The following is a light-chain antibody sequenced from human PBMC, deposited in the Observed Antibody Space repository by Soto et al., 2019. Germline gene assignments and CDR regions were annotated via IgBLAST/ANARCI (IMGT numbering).Light chain of an antibody. CDR3: RQYGSSPLT. Sequence: EVVMRQSPATLSVSPGEGATLSCRASQGIGDTLAWYQHKPGQTHRLLIYDASNRATGIPDRFSGSGSGTEFTLTIRRLEPEEFAVYYCRQYGSSPLTVGGGNKVDIK. CDR2: DAS. J-gene: IGKJ4*01. V-gene: IGKV3-20*01. CDR1: QGIGDT.